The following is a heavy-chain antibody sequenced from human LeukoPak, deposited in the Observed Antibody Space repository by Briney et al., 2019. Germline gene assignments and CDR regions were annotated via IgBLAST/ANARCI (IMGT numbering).Heavy chain of an antibody. Sequence: GGSLRLSCAASGFTFSSYSMNWVRQAPGKGLEWVSSISSSSSYIYYADSVKGRFTISRDNAKNSLHLQMNSLRAEDTAVYYCARDLEGSSWYLDYWAREPWSPSPQ. D-gene: IGHD6-13*01. CDR3: ARDLEGSSWYLDY. CDR1: GFTFSSYS. V-gene: IGHV3-21*01. CDR2: ISSSSSYI. J-gene: IGHJ4*02.